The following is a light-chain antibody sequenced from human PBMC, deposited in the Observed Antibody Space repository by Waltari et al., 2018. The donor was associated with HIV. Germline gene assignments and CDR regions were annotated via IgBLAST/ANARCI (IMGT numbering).Light chain of an antibody. J-gene: IGLJ1*01. Sequence: QSVLTQPPSASGTPGQRVTIPCSGSSSNIGSNTVHWYQQFPGMAPKLLIYSNNQRPSGVPDRFSGSKSGTSASLAISGLQSEDEGDYYCAAWDDSLNGYYVFGTGTKVTVL. CDR1: SSNIGSNT. CDR2: SNN. CDR3: AAWDDSLNGYYV. V-gene: IGLV1-44*01.